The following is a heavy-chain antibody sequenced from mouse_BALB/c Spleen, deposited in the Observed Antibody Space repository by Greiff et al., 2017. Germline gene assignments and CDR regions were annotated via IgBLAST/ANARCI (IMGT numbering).Heavy chain of an antibody. Sequence: EVKLVESGGGLVKPGGSLKLSCAASGFTFSSYAMSWVRQTPEKRLEWVASISSGGSTYYPDSVKGRFTISRDNARNILYLQMSSLRSEDTAMYYCARKYYSGSSDFEYWGQGTTLTVSS. D-gene: IGHD1-1*01. CDR1: GFTFSSYA. CDR2: ISSGGST. V-gene: IGHV5-6-5*01. J-gene: IGHJ2*01. CDR3: ARKYYSGSSDFEY.